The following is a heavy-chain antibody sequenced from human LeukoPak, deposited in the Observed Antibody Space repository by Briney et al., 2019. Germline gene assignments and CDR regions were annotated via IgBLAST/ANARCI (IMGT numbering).Heavy chain of an antibody. J-gene: IGHJ4*02. CDR3: ASPNPIGDLSWLDY. D-gene: IGHD3-10*01. CDR1: GFTFSSYE. V-gene: IGHV3-48*03. CDR2: ISSGGGTV. Sequence: GGSLRLSCAASGFTFSSYEMNWVRQAPGKGLEWVSYISSGGGTVYYADSVKGRVTISRDTSKNTLYLQMKSLRVEDTAVYYCASPNPIGDLSWLDYWGQGALVTVSS.